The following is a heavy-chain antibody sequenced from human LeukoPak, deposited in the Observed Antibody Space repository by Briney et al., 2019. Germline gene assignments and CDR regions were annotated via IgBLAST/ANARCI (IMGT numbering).Heavy chain of an antibody. Sequence: GGSLRLSCAVSGLTFSNYSMNWVRQAPGKGLEWVGRIKSKTDGGTTDYAAPVKGRFTISRDDSKTTLYLQMNSLKTEDTAVYFCTTLNPRYYDVLAGYYLVDYWGQGTLVTVSS. CDR1: GLTFSNYS. CDR2: IKSKTDGGTT. V-gene: IGHV3-15*05. J-gene: IGHJ4*02. CDR3: TTLNPRYYDVLAGYYLVDY. D-gene: IGHD3-9*01.